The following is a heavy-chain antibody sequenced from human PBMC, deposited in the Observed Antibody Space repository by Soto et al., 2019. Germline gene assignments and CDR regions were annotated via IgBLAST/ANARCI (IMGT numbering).Heavy chain of an antibody. CDR2: IIPIFGTA. CDR1: GGTFSSYA. J-gene: IGHJ6*02. Sequence: ASVKVSCKASGGTFSSYAISWVRQAPGQGREWMGGIIPIFGTANYAQKFQGRVTITADESTSTAYMEVSSLRSEDTAVYYCARAVLIYGFLNYLNHYYYGMDVWGQGTTVTVSS. V-gene: IGHV1-69*13. CDR3: ARAVLIYGFLNYLNHYYYGMDV. D-gene: IGHD3-10*01.